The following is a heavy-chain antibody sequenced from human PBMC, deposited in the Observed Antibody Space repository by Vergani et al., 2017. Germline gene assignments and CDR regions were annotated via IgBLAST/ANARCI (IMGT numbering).Heavy chain of an antibody. Sequence: QVQLQQWGAGLLKPSETLSLTCAVYGGSFSGYYWSWIRQPPGKGLEWIGEINHSGSTNYNPSLKSRVTISVDTSKNQFSPKLSSVTAADTAVYYCARGDSSGWYGYWGQGTLVTASS. D-gene: IGHD6-19*01. J-gene: IGHJ4*02. V-gene: IGHV4-34*01. CDR3: ARGDSSGWYGY. CDR2: INHSGST. CDR1: GGSFSGYY.